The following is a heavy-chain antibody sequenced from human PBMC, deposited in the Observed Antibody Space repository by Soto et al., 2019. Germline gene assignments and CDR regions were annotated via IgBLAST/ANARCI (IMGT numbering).Heavy chain of an antibody. CDR1: GFSFGSYA. CDR2: ISGSDGKT. V-gene: IGHV3-23*01. D-gene: IGHD3-3*01. J-gene: IGHJ4*02. CDR3: ARWSYLDY. Sequence: PRLSCAASGFSFGSYALSWVRQAPGKGLEWVSTISGSDGKTFYADSVKGRFSISRDTSQSTLYLQMNSLRADDTAMYYCARWSYLDYWGQGTRVTVSS.